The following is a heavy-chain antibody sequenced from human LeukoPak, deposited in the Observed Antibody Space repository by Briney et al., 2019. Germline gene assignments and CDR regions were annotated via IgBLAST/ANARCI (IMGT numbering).Heavy chain of an antibody. V-gene: IGHV4-31*03. CDR1: GVSISSGGYY. CDR3: ARFIAMGYYFDY. Sequence: SETLSLTCTVSGVSISSGGYYWSWIRQHPGKGLEWIGYIYYSGRTYYNPSLKSRVTISVDTSKNQFSLKLSSVTAADTAVFYCARFIAMGYYFDYWGQGTLVTVSS. CDR2: IYYSGRT. J-gene: IGHJ4*02. D-gene: IGHD5-18*01.